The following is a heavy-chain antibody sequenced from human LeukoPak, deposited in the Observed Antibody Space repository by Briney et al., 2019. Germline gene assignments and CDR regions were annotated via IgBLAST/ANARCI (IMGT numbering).Heavy chain of an antibody. Sequence: GGSLRLSCAASGFTFSSFAMTWVRQAPGKGLEWVSTVSGSAGRTDYADSVKGRFTISRDNAKNTLYLQMNSLRAEDTAVYYCARRGLVPAFDIWGQGTMVSVTS. V-gene: IGHV3-23*01. J-gene: IGHJ3*02. CDR1: GFTFSSFA. D-gene: IGHD3-10*02. CDR3: ARRGLVPAFDI. CDR2: VSGSAGRT.